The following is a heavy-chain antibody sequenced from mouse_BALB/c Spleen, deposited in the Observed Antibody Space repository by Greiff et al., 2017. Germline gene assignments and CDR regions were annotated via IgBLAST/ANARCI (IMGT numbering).Heavy chain of an antibody. J-gene: IGHJ3*01. CDR2: IRNKANGYTT. D-gene: IGHD1-2*01. CDR1: GFTFTDYY. CDR3: ARDLGRLRFAY. V-gene: IGHV7-3*02. Sequence: DVQLVESGGGLVQPGGSLRLSCATSGFTFTDYYMSWVRQPPGKALEWLGFIRNKANGYTTEYSASVKGRFTISRDNSQSILYLQMNTLRAEDSATYYCARDLGRLRFAYWGQGTLVTVSA.